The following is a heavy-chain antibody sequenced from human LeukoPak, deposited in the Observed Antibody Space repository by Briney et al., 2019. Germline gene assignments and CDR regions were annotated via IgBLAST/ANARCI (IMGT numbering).Heavy chain of an antibody. CDR1: GFTFSSYA. CDR2: ISGSGGST. CDR3: AQVPLGSHLPFDH. D-gene: IGHD1-26*01. V-gene: IGHV3-23*01. Sequence: PGGSLRLSCAASGFTFSSYAMSWVRQAPGKGLEWVSAISGSGGSTYYADSVRGRFIISRDNSKNTLYLQMNHLRAEDTAVYYCAQVPLGSHLPFDHWGQGTLVTVSS. J-gene: IGHJ4*02.